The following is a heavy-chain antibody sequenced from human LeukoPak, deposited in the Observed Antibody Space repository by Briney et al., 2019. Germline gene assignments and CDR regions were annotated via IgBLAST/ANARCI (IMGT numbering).Heavy chain of an antibody. J-gene: IGHJ6*03. D-gene: IGHD5-18*01. V-gene: IGHV4-59*01. CDR1: GGSFSGYY. CDR2: IYYSGST. Sequence: SETLSLTCAVYGGSFSGYYWSWIRQPPGKGLEWIGYIYYSGSTNYNPSLKSRVTISVDTSKNQFSLKLSSVTAADTAVYYCARVDTAMVTRSYYMDVWGKGTTVTVSS. CDR3: ARVDTAMVTRSYYMDV.